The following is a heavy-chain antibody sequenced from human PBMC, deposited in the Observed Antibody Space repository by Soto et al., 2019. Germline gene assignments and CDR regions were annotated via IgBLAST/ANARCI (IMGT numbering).Heavy chain of an antibody. CDR2: IYYSGST. V-gene: IGHV4-59*08. CDR3: AGLNSGSPYFDY. CDR1: GGSISSYY. J-gene: IGHJ4*02. Sequence: SETLSLTCTVSGGSISSYYWSWIRQPPGKGLEWIGYIYYSGSTNYNPSLKSRVTISVDTSKNQFSLKLSSVTAADTAVYYCAGLNSGSPYFDYWGQGTLVTVSS. D-gene: IGHD1-26*01.